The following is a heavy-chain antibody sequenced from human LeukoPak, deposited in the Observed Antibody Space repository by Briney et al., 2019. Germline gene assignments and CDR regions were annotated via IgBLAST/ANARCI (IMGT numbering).Heavy chain of an antibody. CDR2: IIPILGIA. CDR1: GGTFSSYA. Sequence: EASVKVSCKASGGTFSSYAISWVRQAPGQGLEWMGRIIPILGIANYAQKFQGRVTITADKSTSTAYMELSSLRSEDTAVYYCARDDLGELLGNWGQGTLVTVSS. D-gene: IGHD3-10*01. J-gene: IGHJ4*02. CDR3: ARDDLGELLGN. V-gene: IGHV1-69*04.